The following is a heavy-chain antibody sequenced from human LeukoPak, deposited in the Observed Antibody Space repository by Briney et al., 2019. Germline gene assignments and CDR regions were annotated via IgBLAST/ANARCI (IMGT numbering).Heavy chain of an antibody. CDR2: ISGSDGST. Sequence: TGGSLRLSCAASGFTFSIYAMIWVRQAPGKGLEWVSAISGSDGSTYYADSVKGRFTISRDNSKNTLYPQMNSLRAEDTAIYYCAKSPYGSGSYGIAGYYWGQGTLVTVSS. J-gene: IGHJ4*02. CDR1: GFTFSIYA. CDR3: AKSPYGSGSYGIAGYY. V-gene: IGHV3-23*01. D-gene: IGHD3-10*01.